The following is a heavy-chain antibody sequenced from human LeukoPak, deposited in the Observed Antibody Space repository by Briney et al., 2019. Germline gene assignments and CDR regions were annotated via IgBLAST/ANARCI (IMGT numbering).Heavy chain of an antibody. Sequence: GGSLRLSCAASGFTFSSYGMHWVRQAPGKGLEWVAAISYDGSNKFYADSVKGRFTISRDNSKNTLYLQMNSLRAEDTAVYYCARRYCSSSSCTLDYWGQGTLLTVSS. CDR3: ARRYCSSSSCTLDY. CDR1: GFTFSSYG. J-gene: IGHJ4*02. V-gene: IGHV3-30*03. CDR2: ISYDGSNK. D-gene: IGHD2-2*01.